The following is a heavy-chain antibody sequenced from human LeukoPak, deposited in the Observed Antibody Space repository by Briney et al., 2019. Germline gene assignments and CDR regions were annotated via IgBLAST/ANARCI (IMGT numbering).Heavy chain of an antibody. CDR3: ARQRSGWSSDY. D-gene: IGHD6-19*01. CDR1: YW. J-gene: IGHJ4*02. V-gene: IGHV5-51*01. Sequence: YWSWIRQPPGKGLEWMVIIYTGDSDTRYTPSFQGQVTISADKSISTAYLQWSSLKASDTAMYYCARQRSGWSSDYWGQGTLLTVSS. CDR2: IYTGDSDT.